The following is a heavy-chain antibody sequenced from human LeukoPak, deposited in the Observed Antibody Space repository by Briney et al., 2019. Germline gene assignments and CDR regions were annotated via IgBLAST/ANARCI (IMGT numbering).Heavy chain of an antibody. CDR1: GGSISSGSYY. Sequence: SQTLSLTCTVSGGSISSGSYYWSWIRQPAGKGLEWIGRIYTSGSTNYNPSLKSRVTISVDTSKNQFSLKLSSVTAADTSVYYCAREKRYYDILTGYYKAPPIDYWGQGTLVTVSS. CDR3: AREKRYYDILTGYYKAPPIDY. V-gene: IGHV4-61*02. CDR2: IYTSGST. J-gene: IGHJ4*02. D-gene: IGHD3-9*01.